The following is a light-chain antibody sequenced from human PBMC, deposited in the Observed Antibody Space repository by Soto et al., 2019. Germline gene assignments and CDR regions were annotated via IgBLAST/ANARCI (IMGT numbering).Light chain of an antibody. CDR1: QGICNF. J-gene: IGKJ4*01. V-gene: IGKV1-27*01. Sequence: DIQMTQSPSSRSAAVGVRVTITCLASQGICNFLAWYQQKPGEVPKLLIYAASTWQSGVPSRFSGSGSGTDFTLAISSLLPVDVATFYCQRYDSAPLTFGGGTKVEIK. CDR2: AAS. CDR3: QRYDSAPLT.